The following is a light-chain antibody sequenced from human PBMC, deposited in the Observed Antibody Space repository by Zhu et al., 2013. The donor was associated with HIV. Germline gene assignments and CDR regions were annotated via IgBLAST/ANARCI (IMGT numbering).Light chain of an antibody. CDR1: QSISRW. CDR2: DVS. V-gene: IGKV1-5*01. J-gene: IGKJ1*01. Sequence: MTQSPSTLSASVGDRVTITCRASQSISRWLAWYQQKSGRAPKLLIYDVSNLARGVPSRFTGSASGTEFTLTINRVQAEDFATYYCQQYSTDSRSFAQGTKLEIK. CDR3: QQYSTDSRS.